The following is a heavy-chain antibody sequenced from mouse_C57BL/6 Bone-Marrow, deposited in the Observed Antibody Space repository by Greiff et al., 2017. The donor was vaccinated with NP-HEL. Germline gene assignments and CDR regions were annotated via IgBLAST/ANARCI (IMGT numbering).Heavy chain of an antibody. Sequence: VQLQQPGAELVRPGTSVKLSCKASGYTFTSYWMHWVKQRPGQGLEWIGVIDPSDSYTNYNQKFKGKATLTVDTSSSTAYMQLSSLTSEDSAVYYCARGDYVWYFDVWGTGTTVTVSS. CDR3: ARGDYVWYFDV. CDR2: IDPSDSYT. D-gene: IGHD2-4*01. J-gene: IGHJ1*03. CDR1: GYTFTSYW. V-gene: IGHV1-59*01.